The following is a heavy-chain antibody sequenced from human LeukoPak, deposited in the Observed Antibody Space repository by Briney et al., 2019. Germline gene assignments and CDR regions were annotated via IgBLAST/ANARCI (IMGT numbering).Heavy chain of an antibody. CDR3: ARGRVPAAMGGGGYYYYCYGMDV. V-gene: IGHV1-69*01. J-gene: IGHJ6*04. D-gene: IGHD2-2*01. CDR2: IIPIFGTA. CDR1: GGTFSSYA. Sequence: SVKVSCKASGGTFSSYAISWVRQAPGQGLEWMGGIIPIFGTANYAQKFQGRVTITADESTSTAYMELSSLRSEDTAVYYCARGRVPAAMGGGGYYYYCYGMDVWGKGTTVTVSS.